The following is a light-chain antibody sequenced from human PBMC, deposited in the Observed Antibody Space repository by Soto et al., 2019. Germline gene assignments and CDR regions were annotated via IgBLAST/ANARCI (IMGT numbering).Light chain of an antibody. V-gene: IGKV3-20*01. J-gene: IGKJ2*01. Sequence: EIVWTQSPGTLSLSPGERATLSCRASQSVSSSYLAWYQQKPGQAPRLLIYGASSRATGIPDRFSGSGSGTDFTLTISRVEPEDFAVYYCQQYGSSPYTFGQGTKLEIK. CDR3: QQYGSSPYT. CDR1: QSVSSSY. CDR2: GAS.